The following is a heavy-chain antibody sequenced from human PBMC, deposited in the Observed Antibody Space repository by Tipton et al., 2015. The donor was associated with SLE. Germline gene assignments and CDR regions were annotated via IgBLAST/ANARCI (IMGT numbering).Heavy chain of an antibody. J-gene: IGHJ6*02. V-gene: IGHV5-51*03. CDR3: ARLLPPGYNGLDA. CDR1: GYNFRNYW. CDR2: IYPYDSDT. Sequence: QLVQSGAEVKQPGESLKISCKASGYNFRNYWIAWVRQMPGKGLEWMGIIYPYDSDTRYNPSFQGQVTLSADKSSTTAYLQWSSLKASDSAIYYCARLLPPGYNGLDAWGQGTTVTVSS.